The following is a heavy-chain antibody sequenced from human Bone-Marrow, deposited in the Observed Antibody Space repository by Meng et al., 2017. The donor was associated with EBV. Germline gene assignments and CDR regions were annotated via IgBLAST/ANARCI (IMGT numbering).Heavy chain of an antibody. D-gene: IGHD3-16*01. CDR1: GFIFNNYR. V-gene: IGHV3-21*01. Sequence: VPLVASAGGLVDPGGSLRLSCAASGFIFNNYRMNWVRQAPGKGLEWVSVIDYGGISTYYADSVKGRFTISRDNAKNSVSLQMNNLRAEDTAVYYCVREEYDPRDYWGQGTLVTVSS. CDR3: VREEYDPRDY. CDR2: IDYGGIST. J-gene: IGHJ4*02.